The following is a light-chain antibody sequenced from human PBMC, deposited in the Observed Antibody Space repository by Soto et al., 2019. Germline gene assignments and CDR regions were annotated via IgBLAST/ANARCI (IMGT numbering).Light chain of an antibody. J-gene: IGKJ4*01. CDR2: STS. Sequence: EIVLTQSPGTLSLSPGERAILSCRATQRVGGSDLAWYQQKPGQTPRLLIYSTSDRASSTPDRFSGSGSGTDFTLTISSLETEDFAVYYCQYCGSSPLTFGGGTKVE. CDR3: QYCGSSPLT. CDR1: QRVGGSD. V-gene: IGKV3-20*01.